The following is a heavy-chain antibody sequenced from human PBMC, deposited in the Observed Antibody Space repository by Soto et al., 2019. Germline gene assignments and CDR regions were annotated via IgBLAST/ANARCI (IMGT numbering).Heavy chain of an antibody. J-gene: IGHJ4*02. CDR2: ISSSGSTI. V-gene: IGHV3-11*01. Sequence: GESLRLSCAASGFTLSASSMRWISQAPGKGLEWVSYISSSGSTIYYADSVKGRSTISRDSAKNSLYLQMNSLRAEDTAVYYCARMGPGLKHYDYWGQGTLVTVSS. D-gene: IGHD3-3*02. CDR3: ARMGPGLKHYDY. CDR1: GFTLSASS.